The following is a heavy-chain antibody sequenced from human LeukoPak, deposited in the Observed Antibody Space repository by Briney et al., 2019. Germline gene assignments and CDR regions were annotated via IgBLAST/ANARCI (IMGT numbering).Heavy chain of an antibody. Sequence: ASVKVSCKVSGYTLTELSMHWVRQAPGQGLEWMGGIIPIFGTANYAQKFQGRVTITADESTSTAYMELSSLRSEDTAVYYCARGNDYLDYWGQGTLVTVSS. CDR2: IIPIFGTA. CDR3: ARGNDYLDY. V-gene: IGHV1-69*13. CDR1: GYTLTELS. D-gene: IGHD4/OR15-4a*01. J-gene: IGHJ4*02.